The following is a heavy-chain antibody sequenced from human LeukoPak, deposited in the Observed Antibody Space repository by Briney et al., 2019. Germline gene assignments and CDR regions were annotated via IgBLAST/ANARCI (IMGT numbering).Heavy chain of an antibody. CDR2: IWYDGSNK. J-gene: IGHJ3*02. Sequence: PGRSLRLSCAASGFTFSSYGMHWVRQAPGKGLEWVAVIWYDGSNKYYADSVKGRFTISRDNSKNTLYLQMNSLRAEDTAVYYCASLRYFDWLSSISDASDIWGQGTMVTVSS. V-gene: IGHV3-33*01. D-gene: IGHD3-9*01. CDR1: GFTFSSYG. CDR3: ASLRYFDWLSSISDASDI.